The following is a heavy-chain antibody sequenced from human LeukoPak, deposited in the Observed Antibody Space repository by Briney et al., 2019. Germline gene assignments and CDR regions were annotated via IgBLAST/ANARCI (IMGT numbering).Heavy chain of an antibody. J-gene: IGHJ4*02. CDR2: IYPGDSDT. CDR3: ARARYCSGGSCYAEY. V-gene: IGHV5-51*01. D-gene: IGHD2-15*01. Sequence: GESLKISCKGSGYGFTTYWIGWVRQMPGKGLEWMGIIYPGDSDTRYSPSFQGQVTISADKSTSTAYLQWSSLKASDTAMYYCARARYCSGGSCYAEYWGQGTLVTVSS. CDR1: GYGFTTYW.